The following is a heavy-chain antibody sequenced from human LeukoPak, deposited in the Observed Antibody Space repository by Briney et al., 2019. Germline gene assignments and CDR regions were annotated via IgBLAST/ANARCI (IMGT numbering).Heavy chain of an antibody. Sequence: ASVKVSCKASGGTFSSYAISWVRQAPGQGLEWMGGIIPIFGTANYAQKFQGRVTITADDSTSTAYMELSSLRSEDTAVYYCAREACSSTSCYAPYFDYWGQGTLVTVSS. V-gene: IGHV1-69*13. CDR2: IIPIFGTA. CDR1: GGTFSSYA. CDR3: AREACSSTSCYAPYFDY. J-gene: IGHJ4*02. D-gene: IGHD2-2*01.